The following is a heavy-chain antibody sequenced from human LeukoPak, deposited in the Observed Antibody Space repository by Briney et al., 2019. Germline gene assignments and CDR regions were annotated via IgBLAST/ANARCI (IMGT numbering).Heavy chain of an antibody. CDR1: GFTFSSYE. D-gene: IGHD3-9*01. CDR2: ISSSGSTI. J-gene: IGHJ4*02. Sequence: GGSLRLSCAASGFTFSSYEMNWVRQAPGKGLEWVSYISSSGSTIYYADSVKGRFTISRDNAKNSLYLQMNSLRAEDTAVYYCARDLVTQIIDYWGQGTPVTVSS. V-gene: IGHV3-48*03. CDR3: ARDLVTQIIDY.